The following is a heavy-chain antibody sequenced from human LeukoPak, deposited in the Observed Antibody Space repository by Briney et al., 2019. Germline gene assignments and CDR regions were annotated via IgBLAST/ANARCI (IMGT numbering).Heavy chain of an antibody. V-gene: IGHV3-23*01. CDR3: AKATMDVVVDNFFDQ. J-gene: IGHJ4*02. CDR1: GFTFSSFA. CDR2: ISANGGGT. Sequence: GGTLRLSCAASGFTFSSFAMSWVRQGPGKGLEWVSGISANGGGTYYANSVKGRFTISRDNSKNTLHLQMNSLRAEDAAVYYCAKATMDVVVDNFFDQWGQGTLVTVSS. D-gene: IGHD2-15*01.